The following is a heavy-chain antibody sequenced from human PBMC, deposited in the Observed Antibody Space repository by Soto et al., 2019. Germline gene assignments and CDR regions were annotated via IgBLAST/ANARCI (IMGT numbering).Heavy chain of an antibody. Sequence: PGRSMRLACTPSRFILSDYSINWVRQAPGKGLEWISYITTTSSTMYYADSVKGRFTISRDNAKNSLYLQMNSLRDEDTAVYYCARDSSGRQYYGMDVWGQGTTVTVSS. V-gene: IGHV3-48*02. J-gene: IGHJ6*02. CDR3: ARDSSGRQYYGMDV. CDR2: ITTTSSTM. CDR1: RFILSDYS. D-gene: IGHD3-22*01.